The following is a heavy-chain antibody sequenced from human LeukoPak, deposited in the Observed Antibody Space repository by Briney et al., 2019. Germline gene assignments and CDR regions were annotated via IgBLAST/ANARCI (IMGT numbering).Heavy chain of an antibody. V-gene: IGHV4-59*01. Sequence: SETLSLTCTVSGSSISSYYWSWIRQPPGKGLEWIGYIFLSGSTKYNPSLQSRVTISIDTSKSQFSLRLNSVTAADTAVYYCVRTEYYFDHWGRGTLVTVSS. CDR2: IFLSGST. CDR1: GSSISSYY. D-gene: IGHD3-10*01. CDR3: VRTEYYFDH. J-gene: IGHJ4*02.